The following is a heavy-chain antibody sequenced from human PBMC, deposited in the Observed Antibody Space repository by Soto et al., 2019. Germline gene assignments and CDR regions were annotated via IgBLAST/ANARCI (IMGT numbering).Heavy chain of an antibody. CDR2: LCHDGTIA. Sequence: GGSLRLSCAASGFSLSDHCLHWVRQAPGKGLVWLSRLCHDGTIAIYSDSVKGRFSISRDIPKNTLYLQMTSLRAEDAAIYYCVRSFRERLLGLDPRGQRTPVTVSS. D-gene: IGHD7-27*01. CDR1: GFSLSDHC. CDR3: VRSFRERLLGLDP. J-gene: IGHJ5*02. V-gene: IGHV3-74*01.